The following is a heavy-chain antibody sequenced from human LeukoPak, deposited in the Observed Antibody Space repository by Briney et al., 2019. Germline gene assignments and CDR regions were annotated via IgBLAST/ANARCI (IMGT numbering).Heavy chain of an antibody. J-gene: IGHJ4*02. CDR3: ARTGLNTDY. CDR2: IYYSGST. V-gene: IGHV4-59*13. Sequence: SETLFLTISVPGCSISCYYWGWVRQPPGKGQEWIGYIYYSGSTNYNPSLQSRVTISVDTSKNQFSLQLSSVTAADTAVYYCARTGLNTDYWGQGTLVTVSS. CDR1: GCSISCYY. D-gene: IGHD1-14*01.